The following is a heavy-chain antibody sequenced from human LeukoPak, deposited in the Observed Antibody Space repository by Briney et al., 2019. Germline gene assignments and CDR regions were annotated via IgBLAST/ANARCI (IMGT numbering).Heavy chain of an antibody. CDR1: GFTSSSYS. CDR3: ARDNSAFLTGYYFYFDY. J-gene: IGHJ4*02. D-gene: IGHD3-9*01. V-gene: IGHV3-21*01. CDR2: ISSSSSYI. Sequence: PGGSLRLSCAPSGFTSSSYSMNWVRQAPGEGLEWVSSISSSSSYIYYADSVKGRSTISRDNAKNSLYLQMNSLRAEDTAVYYCARDNSAFLTGYYFYFDYWGQGTLVTVPS.